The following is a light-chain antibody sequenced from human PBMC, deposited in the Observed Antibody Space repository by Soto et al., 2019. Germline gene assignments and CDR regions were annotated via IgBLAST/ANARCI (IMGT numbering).Light chain of an antibody. Sequence: DIQITQSPSTLSASVGDRVTITCRASQSISSWLAWYQQKPGKAPKLLTYKASSLESGVPSRFSGSGSGTEFTLTISSLQPDDFATYYCQQYNSYLLTFGGGTKVDIK. CDR2: KAS. CDR3: QQYNSYLLT. J-gene: IGKJ4*01. CDR1: QSISSW. V-gene: IGKV1-5*03.